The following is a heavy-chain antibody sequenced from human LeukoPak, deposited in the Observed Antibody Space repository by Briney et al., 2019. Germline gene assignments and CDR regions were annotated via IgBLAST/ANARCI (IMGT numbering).Heavy chain of an antibody. CDR3: ARGAGILRFLEWLPFDY. CDR2: IYPGDSDT. V-gene: IGHV5-51*01. Sequence: GESLKISCQGSGYSFTSYWIGWVRQMPGKGLEWMGIIYPGDSDTRYSPSFQGQVTISADKSISTAYLQWSSLKASDTAMYYCARGAGILRFLEWLPFDYWGQGTLVTVSS. CDR1: GYSFTSYW. J-gene: IGHJ4*02. D-gene: IGHD3-3*01.